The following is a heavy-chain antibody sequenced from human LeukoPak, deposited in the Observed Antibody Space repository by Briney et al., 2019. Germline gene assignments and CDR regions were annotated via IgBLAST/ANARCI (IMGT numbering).Heavy chain of an antibody. CDR1: GFTFNNYA. CDR2: IKRDGSQK. CDR3: ARETPDSSGWD. Sequence: GGSLRLSCAASGFTFNNYAMSWVRQAPGKGLEWVANIKRDGSQKYYVDSVKGRFTISRDNAKNSLYLQMNSLRAEDTAIYYCARETPDSSGWDWGQGTLVTVSS. D-gene: IGHD6-19*01. J-gene: IGHJ4*02. V-gene: IGHV3-7*01.